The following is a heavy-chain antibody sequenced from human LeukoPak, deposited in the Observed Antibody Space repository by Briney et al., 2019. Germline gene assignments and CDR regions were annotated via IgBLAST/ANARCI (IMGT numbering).Heavy chain of an antibody. J-gene: IGHJ5*02. D-gene: IGHD3-22*01. CDR3: ARQPHRGYFDTSGYYSDSDL. CDR2: ISGDGGST. CDR1: GFTFSSYA. Sequence: GGSLRLSCAASGFTFSSYAMSWVRQAPGKGLEWLSTISGDGGSTFYADSVRGRFTVSRDNSKDTLYLQMNILRAEDTAFYYCARQPHRGYFDTSGYYSDSDLWGQGTLVTVSS. V-gene: IGHV3-23*01.